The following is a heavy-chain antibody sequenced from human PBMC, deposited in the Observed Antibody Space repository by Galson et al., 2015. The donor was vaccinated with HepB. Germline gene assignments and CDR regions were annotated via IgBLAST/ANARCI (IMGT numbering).Heavy chain of an antibody. CDR1: GYTFSGHY. CDR2: ISPNSGAT. D-gene: IGHD1-26*01. Sequence: SVKVSCKASGYTFSGHYLHWVRQAPGQGLEWMGWISPNSGATNYAQKFQDRVTMTRDTSITTAYMEMSRLRYDDTAVHYCARSHSGSYFDALDVWGQGTMVTVSS. V-gene: IGHV1-2*02. CDR3: ARSHSGSYFDALDV. J-gene: IGHJ3*01.